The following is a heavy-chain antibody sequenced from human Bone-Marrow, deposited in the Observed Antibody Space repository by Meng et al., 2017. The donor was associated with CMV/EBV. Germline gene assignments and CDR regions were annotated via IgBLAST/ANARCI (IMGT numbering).Heavy chain of an antibody. CDR1: GFTVSSNY. D-gene: IGHD6-6*01. Sequence: GESLKISCAASGFTVSSNYMSWVRQAAGKGLEWVSVIYSGGSTFYADSVKGRFTIYRDNSKNTPYLQMNSLRAEDTAVYNCARDHARSSLFDPWGQGTLVTVSS. J-gene: IGHJ5*02. V-gene: IGHV3-53*01. CDR2: IYSGGST. CDR3: ARDHARSSLFDP.